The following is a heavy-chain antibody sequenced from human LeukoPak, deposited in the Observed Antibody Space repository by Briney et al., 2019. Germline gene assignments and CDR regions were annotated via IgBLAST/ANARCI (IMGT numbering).Heavy chain of an antibody. CDR1: GYSISSDYY. D-gene: IGHD1-26*01. J-gene: IGHJ4*02. CDR3: ARRVGAMNY. V-gene: IGHV4-38-2*02. CDR2: IYHSGST. Sequence: SETLSLTCIVSGYSISSDYYWGWIRQSPGKGLEWIGSIYHSGSTNYNPSLKSRVTISVDKSKNQFSLKLSSVTAADTAVYYCARRVGAMNYWGQGTLVTVSS.